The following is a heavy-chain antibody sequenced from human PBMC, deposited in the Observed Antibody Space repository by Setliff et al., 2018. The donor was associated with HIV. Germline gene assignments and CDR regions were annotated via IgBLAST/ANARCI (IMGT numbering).Heavy chain of an antibody. V-gene: IGHV3-23*01. J-gene: IGHJ4*02. CDR1: GFTFSGYS. Sequence: GGSLRLSCAASGFTFSGYSINWVRQAPGKGLEWVSSISSRGRTTYYADSVKGRFTISRDNSKNTLYLQMNSLRAEDTAVYYCAKDQPIQFLEWSPDPYYFDYWGQGTLVTVSS. CDR3: AKDQPIQFLEWSPDPYYFDY. D-gene: IGHD3-3*01. CDR2: ISSRGRTT.